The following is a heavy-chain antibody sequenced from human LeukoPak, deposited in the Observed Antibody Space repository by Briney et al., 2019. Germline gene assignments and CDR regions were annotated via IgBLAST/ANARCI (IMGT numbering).Heavy chain of an antibody. CDR1: GFTFSSYG. V-gene: IGHV3-30*18. J-gene: IGHJ4*02. Sequence: PGGSLRLSCAASGFTFSSYGMHWVRQAPGKGLEWVAVISYDGSNKYYADSVKGRFTISRDNSKNTLYLQMNSLRAEDTAVYYCAKTNYYDSSGYQDYWGQGTLVTVSS. D-gene: IGHD3-22*01. CDR3: AKTNYYDSSGYQDY. CDR2: ISYDGSNK.